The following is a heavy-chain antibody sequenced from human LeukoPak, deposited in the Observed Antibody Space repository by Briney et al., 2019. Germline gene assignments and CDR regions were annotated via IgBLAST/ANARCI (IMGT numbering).Heavy chain of an antibody. Sequence: GGSLRLSCAASGFTFSSYWMHWARQAPGKGLVWVSRINSDGSSTSYADSVKGRFTISRDNAKNTLYLQMNSLRAEDTAVYYCARGQYCSSTSCYGRRDIPFDPWGQGTLVTVSS. CDR2: INSDGSST. CDR1: GFTFSSYW. D-gene: IGHD2-2*01. J-gene: IGHJ5*02. V-gene: IGHV3-74*01. CDR3: ARGQYCSSTSCYGRRDIPFDP.